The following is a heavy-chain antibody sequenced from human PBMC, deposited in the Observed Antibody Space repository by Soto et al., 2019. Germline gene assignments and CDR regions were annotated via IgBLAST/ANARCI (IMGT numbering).Heavy chain of an antibody. CDR1: GDYISSYY. J-gene: IGHJ4*02. CDR3: ARRYGPGFDY. D-gene: IGHD4-17*01. CDR2: IYYSGST. Sequence: PSETLSLTCTVSGDYISSYYWSWIRQPPGKGLEWIGYIYYSGSTNYNPSLKSRVTISVDTSKNQFSLKLSSVTAADTAVYYCARRYGPGFDYWGQGTLVTVSS. V-gene: IGHV4-59*01.